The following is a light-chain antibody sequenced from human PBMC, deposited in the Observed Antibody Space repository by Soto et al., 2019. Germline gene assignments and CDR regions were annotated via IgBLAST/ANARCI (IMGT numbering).Light chain of an antibody. CDR1: SSDIGVYNY. Sequence: QSVLTQPPSASGSPGQSVTISCTGTSSDIGVYNYVSWYQQHPGKAPKLMIYEVSKRPSGVPDRFSGSKPGNTASLTVSGLQAEDEADYYCCSYVGGYSYVFGIGTKV. V-gene: IGLV2-8*01. J-gene: IGLJ1*01. CDR3: CSYVGGYSYV. CDR2: EVS.